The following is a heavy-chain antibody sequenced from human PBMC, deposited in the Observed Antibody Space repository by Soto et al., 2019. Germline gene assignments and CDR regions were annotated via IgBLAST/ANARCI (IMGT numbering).Heavy chain of an antibody. CDR1: GYSFTSYW. CDR2: IYPGDSDT. V-gene: IGHV5-51*01. D-gene: IGHD6-19*01. CDR3: ATVPEVAGTRGSYYYYGMDV. J-gene: IGHJ6*02. Sequence: GESLKISCKGSGYSFTSYWIGWVRQMPGKGLEWMGIIYPGDSDTRYSPSFQGQVTISADKSISTAYLQWSSLKASDTAMYYCATVPEVAGTRGSYYYYGMDVWGQGTPVTLSS.